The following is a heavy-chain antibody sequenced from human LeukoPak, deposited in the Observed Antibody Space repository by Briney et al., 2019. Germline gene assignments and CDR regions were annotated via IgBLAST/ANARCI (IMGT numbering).Heavy chain of an antibody. CDR1: GYTLTELS. Sequence: ASVKVSCKVSGYTLTELSMHWVRQAPGKGLEWMGGFDPEDGETIYAEKFQGRVTMTRDTSTSTVYMELSSLRSEDTAVYYCTRVASGSYYPDWFDPWGQGTLVTVSS. J-gene: IGHJ5*02. CDR3: TRVASGSYYPDWFDP. V-gene: IGHV1-24*01. CDR2: FDPEDGET. D-gene: IGHD1-26*01.